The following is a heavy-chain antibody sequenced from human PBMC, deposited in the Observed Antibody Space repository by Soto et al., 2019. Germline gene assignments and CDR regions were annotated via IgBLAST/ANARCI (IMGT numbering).Heavy chain of an antibody. V-gene: IGHV4-38-2*01. CDR1: GYSISSGYY. D-gene: IGHD2-15*01. CDR3: ARVVVVVVAASYYFDY. J-gene: IGHJ4*02. Sequence: XETLSLTCAVSGYSISSGYYWGWIRQPPVKGLEWIGSIYHSGSTYYNPSLKSRVTISVDTSKNQFSLKLSSVTAADTAVYYCARVVVVVVAASYYFDYWGQGTLVTVSS. CDR2: IYHSGST.